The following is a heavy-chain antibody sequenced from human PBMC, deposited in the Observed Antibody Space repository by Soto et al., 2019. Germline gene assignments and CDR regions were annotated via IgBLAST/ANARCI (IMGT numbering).Heavy chain of an antibody. CDR1: GYTFTSYG. CDR2: ISAYNGNT. Sequence: ASVKVSCKASGYTFTSYGISWVRQAPGQGLEWMGWISAYNGNTNYAQKLRGRVTMTTDTSTSTDYMELRRLRSDDTAVYYCARDGPGSGRRSYHRSYSGMDXWGQGTTVTVS. J-gene: IGHJ6*02. CDR3: ARDGPGSGRRSYHRSYSGMDX. D-gene: IGHD3-10*01. V-gene: IGHV1-18*01.